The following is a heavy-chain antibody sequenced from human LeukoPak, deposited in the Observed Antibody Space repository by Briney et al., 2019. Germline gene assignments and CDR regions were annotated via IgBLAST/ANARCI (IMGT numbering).Heavy chain of an antibody. CDR2: ISGSGGST. Sequence: GGSLRLSGAASGFTFTSYGMHWVRQAPGKGLEWVSAISGSGGSTYYADSVKGRFTISRDNSKNTLYLQMNSLRAEDTAVYYCAKAYSGSYYGAFDIWGQGTMVTVSS. J-gene: IGHJ3*02. V-gene: IGHV3-23*01. CDR3: AKAYSGSYYGAFDI. CDR1: GFTFTSYG. D-gene: IGHD1-26*01.